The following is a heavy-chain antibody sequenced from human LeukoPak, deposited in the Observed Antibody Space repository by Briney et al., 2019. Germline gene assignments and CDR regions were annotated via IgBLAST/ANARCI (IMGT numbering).Heavy chain of an antibody. CDR3: ARGRSEEFDY. J-gene: IGHJ4*02. CDR2: IYYSGST. Sequence: SETVSLTCTVSGGSISSSSYYWGWIRQPPGKGLEWIGSIYYSGSTYYNPSLKSRVTISVDTSKNQFSLKLSSVTAADTAVYYCARGRSEEFDYWGQGTLVTVSS. CDR1: GGSISSSSYY. D-gene: IGHD2-15*01. V-gene: IGHV4-39*07.